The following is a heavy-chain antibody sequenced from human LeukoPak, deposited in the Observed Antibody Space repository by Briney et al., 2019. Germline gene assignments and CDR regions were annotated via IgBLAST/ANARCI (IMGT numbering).Heavy chain of an antibody. CDR3: ARGGTYYDY. CDR1: GGSISSYY. Sequence: SETLSLTCTVSGGSISSYYWSWIRQPPGKGLEWIAYIYYSGNTNSNPSLKSRLTISVDTSKNQFSLELSSVTAADTAVYYCARGGTYYDYWGQGTLVTVSS. CDR2: IYYSGNT. D-gene: IGHD1-26*01. V-gene: IGHV4-59*01. J-gene: IGHJ4*02.